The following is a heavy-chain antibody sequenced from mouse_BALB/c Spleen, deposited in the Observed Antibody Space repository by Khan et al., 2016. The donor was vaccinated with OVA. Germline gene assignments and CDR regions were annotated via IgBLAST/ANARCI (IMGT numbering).Heavy chain of an antibody. CDR1: GYSITSGYS. CDR2: IHYSGST. V-gene: IGHV3-1*02. J-gene: IGHJ3*01. D-gene: IGHD2-4*01. CDR3: AIYYDYDWFAY. Sequence: EVQLQESGPDLVKPSQSLSLTCTVTGYSITSGYSWHWIRQFPGNKLEWMGYIHYSGSTNYNPSLKSRISITRDTSKNQFFLQLNSVTTGDTATNYCAIYYDYDWFAYRGQGTLVTVSA.